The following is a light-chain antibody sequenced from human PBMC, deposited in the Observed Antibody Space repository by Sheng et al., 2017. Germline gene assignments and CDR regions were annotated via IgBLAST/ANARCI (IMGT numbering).Light chain of an antibody. CDR1: SGHDSYA. J-gene: IGLJ3*02. Sequence: QVVLTQSPSASAPLGASVKLTCTLSSGHDSYAIAWHQQQPEKGPRYLMKVNFDGSHSKGDGIPDRFSGSSSGPERYLTISSLQSEDEADYYCQTWGTGIQVFGGGTKLTVL. CDR3: QTWGTGIQV. V-gene: IGLV4-69*01. CDR2: VNFDGSH.